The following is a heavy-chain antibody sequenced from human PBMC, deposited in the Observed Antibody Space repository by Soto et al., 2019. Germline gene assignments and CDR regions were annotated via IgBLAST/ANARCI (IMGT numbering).Heavy chain of an antibody. J-gene: IGHJ4*02. CDR2: AYHNGLT. V-gene: IGHV4-4*02. D-gene: IGHD2-15*01. Sequence: TQSLTCAVSGDSVTTNHWWSWVRQAPGKGLEWIGEAYHNGLTNYNPSLKSRVTMSVDTSKNQFSLKLTSVTAADTAIYYCARDAAVPGESDRFDYWGQGTLVTVSS. CDR1: GDSVTTNHW. CDR3: ARDAAVPGESDRFDY.